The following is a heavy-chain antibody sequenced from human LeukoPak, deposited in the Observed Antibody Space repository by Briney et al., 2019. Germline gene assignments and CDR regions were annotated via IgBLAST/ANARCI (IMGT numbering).Heavy chain of an antibody. J-gene: IGHJ6*03. CDR1: GGSISSYY. CDR2: IYTSGST. D-gene: IGHD3-22*01. Sequence: SETLSLTCTVSGGSISSYYWSWIRQPAGKGLEWIGRIYTSGSTNYNPSLKSRVTMSVDTSKNQFSLKLSSVTAADTAVYYCARDSYDSSGYYYYYYMDVWGKGTTVTVSS. V-gene: IGHV4-4*07. CDR3: ARDSYDSSGYYYYYYMDV.